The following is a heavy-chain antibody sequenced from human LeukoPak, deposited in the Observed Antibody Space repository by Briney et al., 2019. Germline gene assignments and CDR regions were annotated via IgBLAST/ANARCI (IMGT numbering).Heavy chain of an antibody. Sequence: ASVTVSCKASGYTFTSYGISWVRQAPGQGLEWMGWISAYNGNTNYAQKLQGRVTMTTDTSTSTAYMELRSLRSDDTAVYYCARDHTPYYYGSGSVDYWGQGTLVTVSS. D-gene: IGHD3-10*01. J-gene: IGHJ4*02. V-gene: IGHV1-18*01. CDR3: ARDHTPYYYGSGSVDY. CDR1: GYTFTSYG. CDR2: ISAYNGNT.